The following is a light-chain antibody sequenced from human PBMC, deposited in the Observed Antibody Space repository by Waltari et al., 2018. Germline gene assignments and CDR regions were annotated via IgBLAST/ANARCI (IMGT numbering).Light chain of an antibody. CDR2: DVS. Sequence: QSALTQPRSVSGSPGQSVPISCTGTSSNVGSYNYVSWYQHHPGKAPKLMIYDVSKRPSGVPDRFSGSKSGNTASLTISGLQAEDEADYNCCSYAGSFYVFGTGTKVTVL. CDR3: CSYAGSFYV. J-gene: IGLJ1*01. V-gene: IGLV2-11*01. CDR1: SSNVGSYNY.